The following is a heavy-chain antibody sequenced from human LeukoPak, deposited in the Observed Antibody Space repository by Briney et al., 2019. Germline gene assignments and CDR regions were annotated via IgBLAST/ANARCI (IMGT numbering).Heavy chain of an antibody. J-gene: IGHJ4*02. Sequence: ASVKVSCKASGFTFTSSAVQWVRQARGQHLEWIGWIVVGSGNTNYAQKFQERVTITRDMSTSTAYMELSSLRSEDTAVYYCAAIPLPDSRYFDWLTFDYWGQGTLVTVSS. CDR3: AAIPLPDSRYFDWLTFDY. CDR1: GFTFTSSA. V-gene: IGHV1-58*01. D-gene: IGHD3-9*01. CDR2: IVVGSGNT.